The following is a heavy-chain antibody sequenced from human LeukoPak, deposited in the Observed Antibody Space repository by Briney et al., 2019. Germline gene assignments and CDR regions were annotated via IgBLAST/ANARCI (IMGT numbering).Heavy chain of an antibody. V-gene: IGHV3-23*01. CDR2: ISGSGGST. CDR1: GFTFSNDV. Sequence: GGSLRLSCAASGFTFSNDVMSWVRQAPGKGLEWVSAISGSGGSTYYADSVKGRFTISRDNSKNTLYLQMNSLRAEDTAVYYCAKDVRDAYGDYDYWGQGTLVTVSS. CDR3: AKDVRDAYGDYDY. J-gene: IGHJ4*02. D-gene: IGHD4-17*01.